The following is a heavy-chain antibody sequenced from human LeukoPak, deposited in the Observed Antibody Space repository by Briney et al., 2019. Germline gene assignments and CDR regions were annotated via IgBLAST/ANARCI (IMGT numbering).Heavy chain of an antibody. CDR1: GGTFSSYA. Sequence: SVKVSCKASGGTFSSYAISWVRQAPGQGLEWMGGIIPIFGTANYAQKFQGRATITADESTSTAYMELSSLRSEDTAVYYCARVPVDYYGSGSSLYYFDYWGQGTLVTVSS. V-gene: IGHV1-69*13. CDR2: IIPIFGTA. D-gene: IGHD3-10*01. J-gene: IGHJ4*02. CDR3: ARVPVDYYGSGSSLYYFDY.